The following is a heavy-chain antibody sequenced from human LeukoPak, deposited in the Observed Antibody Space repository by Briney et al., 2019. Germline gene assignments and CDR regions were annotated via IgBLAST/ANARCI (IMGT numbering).Heavy chain of an antibody. CDR1: GFTFSSYE. Sequence: GGSLRLSCAASGFTFSSYEMTWVRQAPGKGLEWVSYISSSGSTIYYADSVKGRFTISRDNAKNSLYLQMNSLRAEDTAVYYCARRGRSRYCSGGSCYTWDYYFDYWGQGTLVTVSS. J-gene: IGHJ4*02. CDR2: ISSSGSTI. V-gene: IGHV3-48*03. CDR3: ARRGRSRYCSGGSCYTWDYYFDY. D-gene: IGHD2-15*01.